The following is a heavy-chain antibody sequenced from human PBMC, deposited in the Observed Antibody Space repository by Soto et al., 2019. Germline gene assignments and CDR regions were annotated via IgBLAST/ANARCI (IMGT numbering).Heavy chain of an antibody. J-gene: IGHJ4*02. CDR1: GGSFSGYY. CDR3: ARALDSGYDYS. D-gene: IGHD5-12*01. Sequence: SETLSLTCAVYGGSFSGYYWSWIRQPPGKGLEWIGEINHSGSTNYNPSLKSRVTISVDTSKNQFSLKLSSVTAADTAVYYCARALDSGYDYSWGQGTLVTVSS. CDR2: INHSGST. V-gene: IGHV4-34*01.